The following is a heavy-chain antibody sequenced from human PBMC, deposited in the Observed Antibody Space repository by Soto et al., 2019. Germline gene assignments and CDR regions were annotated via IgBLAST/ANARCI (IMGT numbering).Heavy chain of an antibody. CDR3: ARDAGQGSGNFDH. D-gene: IGHD3-10*01. CDR1: GFTVSSNF. CDR2: LYSGGST. J-gene: IGHJ4*02. Sequence: EVQLVESGGGFVQPGGSLRLSCAASGFTVSSNFMSWVRQAPGEGLEWVSILYSGGSTYYADSVKGRFTISRDNSKNTLYLQMNSLRAEDTAVYYCARDAGQGSGNFDHWGQGTLVTVSS. V-gene: IGHV3-66*01.